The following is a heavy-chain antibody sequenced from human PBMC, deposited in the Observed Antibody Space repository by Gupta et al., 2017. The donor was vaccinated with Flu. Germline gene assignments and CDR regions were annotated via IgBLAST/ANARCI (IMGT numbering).Heavy chain of an antibody. V-gene: IGHV3-15*01. CDR1: NAW. CDR2: IKSKTEGRTT. D-gene: IGHD6-25*01. Sequence: NAWMSWVRAGPGTGLEWVGLIKSKTEGRTTDYAAPVKGRLTIYQDESKNMMYLPMSRMDFDETVVYYFTTDPRLHRAFEPWGQGNLVIVS. J-gene: IGHJ5*02. CDR3: TTDPRLHRAFEP.